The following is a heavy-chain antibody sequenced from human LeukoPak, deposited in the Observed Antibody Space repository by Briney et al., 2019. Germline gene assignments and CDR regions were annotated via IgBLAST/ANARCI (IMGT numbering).Heavy chain of an antibody. CDR3: AREAREFSSSWYELAFDI. D-gene: IGHD6-13*01. Sequence: ASVKVSCKASGYTFTSYDINWVRQATGQGLEWMGWMNPNSGNTGYAQKFQGRVTITRNTSISTAYMELSSLRSEDTAVYYCAREAREFSSSWYELAFDIWGQGTMVTVSS. CDR2: MNPNSGNT. CDR1: GYTFTSYD. V-gene: IGHV1-8*03. J-gene: IGHJ3*02.